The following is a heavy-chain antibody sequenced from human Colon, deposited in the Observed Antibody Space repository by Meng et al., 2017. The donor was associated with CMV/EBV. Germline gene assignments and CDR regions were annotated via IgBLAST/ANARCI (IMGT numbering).Heavy chain of an antibody. J-gene: IGHJ4*02. CDR2: INHNTGNP. V-gene: IGHV7-4-1*02. CDR3: AREYYGSASYYNFDY. Sequence: GYSFVSYDMNRVRQAPGQGLERMGGINHNTGNPTYAKGFTGRFVFSPDTSVSTASLQINSLKAEDTGVYYCAREYYGSASYYNFDYWGQGTLVTVSS. D-gene: IGHD3-10*01. CDR1: GYSFVSYD.